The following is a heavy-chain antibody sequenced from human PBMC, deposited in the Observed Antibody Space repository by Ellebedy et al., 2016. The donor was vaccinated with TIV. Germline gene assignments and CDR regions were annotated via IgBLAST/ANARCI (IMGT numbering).Heavy chain of an antibody. CDR1: GFTLTPDS. J-gene: IGHJ3*02. V-gene: IGHV3-48*04. D-gene: IGHD7-27*01. Sequence: GGSLRLSCAASGFTLTPDSMNWVRQAPGKGLEWVSYISHSSLTIYYADSVTGRFTISRDNAENSLYLQMSSLRADDTAMYYCARDMAWGNERVNDALDIWGQGTMVTVSP. CDR3: ARDMAWGNERVNDALDI. CDR2: ISHSSLTI.